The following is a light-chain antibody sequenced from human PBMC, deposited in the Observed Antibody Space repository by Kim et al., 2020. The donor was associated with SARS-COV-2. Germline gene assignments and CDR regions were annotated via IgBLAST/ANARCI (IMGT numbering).Light chain of an antibody. Sequence: SSELTQDSAVSVALGQTVRITCQGDSLRSYYASWYQQKPGQAPVLVIYGKNNRLSGIPDRFSGSSSGNTASLTITGPQAEDEADYYCNSRDSSGNHLVFG. CDR3: NSRDSSGNHLV. CDR1: SLRSYY. V-gene: IGLV3-19*01. CDR2: GKN. J-gene: IGLJ3*02.